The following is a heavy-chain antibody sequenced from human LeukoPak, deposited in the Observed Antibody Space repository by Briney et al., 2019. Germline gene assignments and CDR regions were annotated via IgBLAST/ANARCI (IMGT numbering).Heavy chain of an antibody. J-gene: IGHJ5*02. CDR2: ISAYNGNT. V-gene: IGHV1-18*04. D-gene: IGHD6-13*01. CDR1: GYTFTSYG. Sequence: ASVKVSFKASGYTFTSYGISWVRQAPGQGLEWTGWISAYNGNTNYAQKLQGRVTMTTDTSTSTAYMELRSLRSDDTAVYYCARVVLAAAGSNWFDPWGQGTLVTVSS. CDR3: ARVVLAAAGSNWFDP.